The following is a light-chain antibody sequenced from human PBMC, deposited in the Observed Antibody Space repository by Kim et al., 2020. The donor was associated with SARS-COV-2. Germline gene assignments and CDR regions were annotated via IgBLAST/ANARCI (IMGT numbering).Light chain of an antibody. V-gene: IGLV3-27*01. Sequence: SYELTQPSSVSVSPGQTARITCSGDVLAKKYARWFQQKPGQAPVLLIYKDTERPSGIPARFSGSSSGTTVTLTISGAQVEDEADYYCYSAADNNRVFGGG. CDR1: VLAKKY. CDR2: KDT. J-gene: IGLJ3*02. CDR3: YSAADNNRV.